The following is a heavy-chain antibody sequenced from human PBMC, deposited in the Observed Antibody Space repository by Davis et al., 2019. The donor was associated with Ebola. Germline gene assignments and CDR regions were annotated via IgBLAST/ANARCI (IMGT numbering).Heavy chain of an antibody. CDR1: GGTFSKYA. Sequence: SVKVSCKASGGTFSKYAISWVRQAPGQGLEWMGGIIPISGTSNYAQKFQGRVTITADESTNTAYMELSSLRSEDTAVYYCAWGSSSYYYYGMDVWGQGTTVTVSS. CDR2: IIPISGTS. V-gene: IGHV1-69*13. D-gene: IGHD7-27*01. J-gene: IGHJ6*02. CDR3: AWGSSSYYYYGMDV.